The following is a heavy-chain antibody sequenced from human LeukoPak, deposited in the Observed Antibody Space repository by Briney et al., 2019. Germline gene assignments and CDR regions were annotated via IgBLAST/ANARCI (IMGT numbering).Heavy chain of an antibody. CDR3: ASYYDFWSGYYTYYFDY. CDR1: GFILSSSE. Sequence: GGSLRLSCVASGFILSSSEMNWVRQAPGKGLEWVSYISDGGKTKYSADSVKGRFTISRDNAKNSLYLQMNSLRAEDTAVYYCASYYDFWSGYYTYYFDYWGQGTLVTVSS. D-gene: IGHD3-3*01. J-gene: IGHJ4*02. CDR2: ISDGGKTK. V-gene: IGHV3-48*03.